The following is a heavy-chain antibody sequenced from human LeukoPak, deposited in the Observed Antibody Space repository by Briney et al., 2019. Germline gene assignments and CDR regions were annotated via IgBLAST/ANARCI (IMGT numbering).Heavy chain of an antibody. D-gene: IGHD3-10*01. V-gene: IGHV3-7*01. CDR1: GFTFSSYW. CDR3: ARWIRVRGVIIVTYFDY. Sequence: GGSLRLSCAASGFTFSSYWMSWVRQAPGKGLEWVANIKQDGSEKYYVDSVKGRFTISRDNAKNSLYLQMNSLRAEDTAVYYCARWIRVRGVIIVTYFDYWGQGTLVTVSS. CDR2: IKQDGSEK. J-gene: IGHJ4*02.